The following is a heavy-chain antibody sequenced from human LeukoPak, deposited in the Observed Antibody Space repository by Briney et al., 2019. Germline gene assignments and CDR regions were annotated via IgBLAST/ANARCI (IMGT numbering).Heavy chain of an antibody. V-gene: IGHV3-21*01. J-gene: IGHJ3*02. D-gene: IGHD3-10*01. CDR2: ISSSSSYI. Sequence: PGGSLRLSCVASGFTFSSYTMNWVRQAPGKGLEWVSCISSSSSYIYYADSVKGRFTISRDNAKNSLYLQMNSLRAEDTAVYYCARDLVIRGVNDAFDIWGQGTMVTVSS. CDR3: ARDLVIRGVNDAFDI. CDR1: GFTFSSYT.